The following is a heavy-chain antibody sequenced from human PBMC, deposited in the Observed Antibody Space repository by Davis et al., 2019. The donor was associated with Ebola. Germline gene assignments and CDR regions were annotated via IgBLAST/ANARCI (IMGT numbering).Heavy chain of an antibody. CDR3: ARAVVVAATGRENYYYGMDV. V-gene: IGHV4-59*12. CDR2: IYHSESS. Sequence: MPSETLSLTCAVYGGSFSGYHWSWIRQPPGKGLEWIGYIYHSESSNYNPSLKSRVTISVDTSKNQFSLKLSSVTAADTAVYYCARAVVVAATGRENYYYGMDVWGQGTTVTVSS. CDR1: GGSFSGYH. J-gene: IGHJ6*02. D-gene: IGHD2-15*01.